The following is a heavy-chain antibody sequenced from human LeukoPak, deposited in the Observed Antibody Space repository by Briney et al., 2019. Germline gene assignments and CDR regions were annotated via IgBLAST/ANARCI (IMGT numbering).Heavy chain of an antibody. V-gene: IGHV4-39*01. D-gene: IGHD2-15*01. CDR3: ARRMTLGYCSGGSCQRDYFDY. CDR2: IYYSGST. CDR1: GGSISSSSYY. J-gene: IGHJ4*02. Sequence: PSETPSLTCTVSGGSISSSSYYWGWIRQPPGKGLEWIGSIYYSGSTYYNPSLKSRVTISVDTSKNQFSLKLSSVTAADTAVYYCARRMTLGYCSGGSCQRDYFDYWGQGTLVTVSS.